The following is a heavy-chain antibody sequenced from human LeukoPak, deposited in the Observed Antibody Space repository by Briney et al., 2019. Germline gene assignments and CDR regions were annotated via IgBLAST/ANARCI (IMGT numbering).Heavy chain of an antibody. CDR3: ARVGDYVWGSYRYYYYYYMDV. D-gene: IGHD3-16*02. CDR1: GFTFSSYA. Sequence: GGSLRLSCAASGFTFSSYAMHWVRQAPGKGLEWVAVISYDGSNKYYADSVKGRFTISRDNSKNTLYLQMDSLRAEDTAVYYCARVGDYVWGSYRYYYYYYMDVWGKGTTVTVSS. CDR2: ISYDGSNK. J-gene: IGHJ6*03. V-gene: IGHV3-30*04.